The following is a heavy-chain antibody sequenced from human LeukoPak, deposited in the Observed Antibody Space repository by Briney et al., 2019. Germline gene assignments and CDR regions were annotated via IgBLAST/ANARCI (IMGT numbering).Heavy chain of an antibody. CDR3: ARGCTTTVTSIHAFDI. J-gene: IGHJ3*02. CDR2: ISRGGRTV. V-gene: IGHV3-48*03. D-gene: IGHD4-17*01. Sequence: GGSLRLSCVASGFTFDDYGMSWVRQAPGKGLDWVAYISRGGRTVDYADSVKGRFTISRDSAKNSLYLQMNSLRAEDTAVYYCARGCTTTVTSIHAFDIWGQGAMVTVSS. CDR1: GFTFDDYG.